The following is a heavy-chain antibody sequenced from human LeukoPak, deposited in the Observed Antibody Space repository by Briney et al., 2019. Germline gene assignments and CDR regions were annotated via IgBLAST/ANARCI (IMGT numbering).Heavy chain of an antibody. D-gene: IGHD1-26*01. CDR3: AKSLGAPDDY. V-gene: IGHV3-74*01. Sequence: PGGSLRLSCAASGFTFSKYWMHWVRQAPGKGLVWVSRIDDGSRRSCADSVKGRFTISRDNAKNTLYLQMNSLRAEDTAVYYCAKSLGAPDDYWGQGTLVTVSS. CDR2: IDDGSRR. CDR1: GFTFSKYW. J-gene: IGHJ4*02.